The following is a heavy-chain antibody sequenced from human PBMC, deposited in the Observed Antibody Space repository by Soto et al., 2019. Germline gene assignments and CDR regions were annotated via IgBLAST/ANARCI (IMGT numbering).Heavy chain of an antibody. D-gene: IGHD1-1*01. CDR1: GFTFSSYS. CDR3: AREWNPLNWFDP. Sequence: GGSLRLSCAASGFTFSSYSMNCVRQAPGKGLEWVSYISSSSSTIYYADSVKGRFTISRDNAKNSLYLQMNSPRDEDTAVYYCAREWNPLNWFDPWGQGTLVTVSS. V-gene: IGHV3-48*02. CDR2: ISSSSSTI. J-gene: IGHJ5*02.